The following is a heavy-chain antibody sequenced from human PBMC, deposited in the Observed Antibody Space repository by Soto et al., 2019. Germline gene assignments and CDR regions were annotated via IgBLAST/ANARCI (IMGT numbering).Heavy chain of an antibody. CDR1: GFNFSNYA. J-gene: IGHJ4*02. Sequence: QVQLVESGGGVVRPGGSLTLSCTASGFNFSNYAFHWVRRAPGKGLEGVAVISFDGSSHFYGTSMKGRSLITRDNSKSTLYLQMSSLRLEDTGVFFCARELGRRGSQLPFDFWGQGTLVTVSS. CDR3: ARELGRRGSQLPFDF. V-gene: IGHV3-30-3*01. CDR2: ISFDGSSH. D-gene: IGHD7-27*01.